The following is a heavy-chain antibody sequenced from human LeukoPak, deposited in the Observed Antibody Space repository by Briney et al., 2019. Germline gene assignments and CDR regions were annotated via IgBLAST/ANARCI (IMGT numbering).Heavy chain of an antibody. D-gene: IGHD4-17*01. CDR2: ISYDGSNK. J-gene: IGHJ4*02. Sequence: GGSLRLSCAASGFTFSSYGMHWVRQAPGKGLEWVAVISYDGSNKYYADSVKGRFTISRDNSKNTLYLQMNSLRAEDTAVYYCAKVGGDYGDYEDRYYFDYWGQGTLVTVSS. CDR3: AKVGGDYGDYEDRYYFDY. V-gene: IGHV3-30*18. CDR1: GFTFSSYG.